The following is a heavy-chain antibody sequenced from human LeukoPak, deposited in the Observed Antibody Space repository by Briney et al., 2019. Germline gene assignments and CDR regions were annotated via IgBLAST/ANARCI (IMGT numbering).Heavy chain of an antibody. D-gene: IGHD2-21*01. CDR1: GGSISDYY. CDR2: IYTSGST. Sequence: PSETLSLTCTVSGGSISDYYWSWIRQPAGKGLEWIGRIYTSGSTNYNPSLKTRVTMSVDTSKNQFSLKLSPVTAADTAVYYCARKGISALAGAFDIWGQGTMVTDSS. V-gene: IGHV4-4*07. J-gene: IGHJ3*02. CDR3: ARKGISALAGAFDI.